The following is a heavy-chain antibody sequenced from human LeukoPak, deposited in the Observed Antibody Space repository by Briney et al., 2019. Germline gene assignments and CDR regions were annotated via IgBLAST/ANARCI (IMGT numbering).Heavy chain of an antibody. J-gene: IGHJ6*03. V-gene: IGHV1-2*02. CDR3: ASGRTIFYYYMDV. CDR2: INPNSGGT. CDR1: GYTFTGYY. Sequence: ASVKVSCKASGYTFTGYYLHWVRQAPGQGLERMGWINPNSGGTVYAQKFKGRVTMTRDTSISTAYMELSGLRSDDTAVYFCASGRTIFYYYMDVWGKGTTVTVSS. D-gene: IGHD3-3*02.